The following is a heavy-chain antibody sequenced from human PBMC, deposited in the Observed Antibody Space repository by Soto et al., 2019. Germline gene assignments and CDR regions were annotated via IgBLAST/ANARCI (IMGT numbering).Heavy chain of an antibody. D-gene: IGHD2-15*01. CDR2: IIPIFGTA. V-gene: IGHV1-69*13. CDR1: GGTFSSYA. CDR3: ATVVAXTSIYYYYGMXV. J-gene: IGHJ6*02. Sequence: SVKVSCKASGGTFSSYAISWVRQAPGQGLEWMGGIIPIFGTANYAQKFQGRVTITADESTSTAYMELSSLRSEDTAVYYCATVVAXTSIYYYYGMXVWGQGTTVXVSS.